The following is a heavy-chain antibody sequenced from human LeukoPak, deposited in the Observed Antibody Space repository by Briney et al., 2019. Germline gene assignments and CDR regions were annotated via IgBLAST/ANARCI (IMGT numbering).Heavy chain of an antibody. Sequence: ASVKVSCKASGYTFTGYYIHWVRQAPGQGLQWMGWINPNSGDTISAQKLHGRVTLTTDTSITTAYMELSRLTSDDTAVYSWSTARRLYTGAYLAYWGQGTLVTVSS. J-gene: IGHJ4*02. CDR1: GYTFTGYY. D-gene: IGHD3-16*01. V-gene: IGHV1-2*02. CDR2: INPNSGDT. CDR3: STARRLYTGAYLAY.